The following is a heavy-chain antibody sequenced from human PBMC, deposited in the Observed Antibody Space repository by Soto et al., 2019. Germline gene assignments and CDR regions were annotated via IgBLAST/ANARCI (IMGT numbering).Heavy chain of an antibody. CDR2: LYYSGST. Sequence: SETLSLTCTVSGGSISSSSYYWGWIRQPPGKGLEWIGSLYYSGSTCYNPSLKSRVTISVDTSKNQFSLKLSSVTAADTAVYYCSAGGGLPQYYWGQGTLVTVSS. V-gene: IGHV4-39*01. CDR3: SAGGGLPQYY. CDR1: GGSISSSSYY. D-gene: IGHD5-12*01. J-gene: IGHJ4*02.